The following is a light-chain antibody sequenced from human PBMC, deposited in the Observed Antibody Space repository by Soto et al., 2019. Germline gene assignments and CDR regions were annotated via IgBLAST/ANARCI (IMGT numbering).Light chain of an antibody. V-gene: IGKV1-27*01. J-gene: IGKJ1*01. CDR2: EAS. CDR1: QGSNNY. Sequence: DIQMTQSPSSLSASVGDRVTITCRASQGSNNYLAWYQQKVGELPKLLIYEASTLHSGEPSRFSGSGSGTYFTLTSTSLQPEDVATYYCQKYDIALSFGHGTKVEIK. CDR3: QKYDIALS.